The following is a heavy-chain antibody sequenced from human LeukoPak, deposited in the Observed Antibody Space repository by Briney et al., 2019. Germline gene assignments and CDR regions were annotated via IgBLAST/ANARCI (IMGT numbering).Heavy chain of an antibody. J-gene: IGHJ5*02. CDR2: IYYSGST. D-gene: IGHD1-14*01. CDR3: VRRRTPDYWFDP. CDR1: GGSISSSSYY. Sequence: SETLSLTCTVSGGSISSSSYYWGWIRQPPGEGLEWIGSIYYSGSTYYNPSLKSRVTISVDTSKNQFSLRLSSVTAADTAIYYCVRRRTPDYWFDPWGQGTLVTVSS. V-gene: IGHV4-39*01.